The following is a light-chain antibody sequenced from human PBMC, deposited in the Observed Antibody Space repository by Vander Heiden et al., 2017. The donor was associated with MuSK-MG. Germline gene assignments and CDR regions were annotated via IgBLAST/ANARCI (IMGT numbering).Light chain of an antibody. V-gene: IGKV3-20*01. J-gene: IGKJ1*01. CDR2: GES. CDR3: QQYDTSPWT. Sequence: IVLTRSPGTLSLSPGERATLSCRASQSVDNTYLAWYQQKPGQAPRLLIHGESSRATGIPDRFSGSGSGTDFTLTISRLEPEDFAVYYCQQYDTSPWTFGQGTKVEFK. CDR1: QSVDNTY.